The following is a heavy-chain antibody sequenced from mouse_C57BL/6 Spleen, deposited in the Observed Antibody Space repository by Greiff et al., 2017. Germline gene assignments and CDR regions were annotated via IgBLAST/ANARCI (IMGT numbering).Heavy chain of an antibody. CDR2: IDPETGGT. CDR3: TRGYGSSYWYLDV. CDR1: GYTFTDYE. V-gene: IGHV1-15*01. Sequence: QVQLQQSGAELVRPGASVTLSCKASGYTFTDYEMHWVKQTPVHGLEWIGAIDPETGGTAYNQKFKGKAILTADKSSSTAYMERRSLTSEDSAVYYCTRGYGSSYWYLDVWGTGTTVTVSS. J-gene: IGHJ1*03. D-gene: IGHD1-1*01.